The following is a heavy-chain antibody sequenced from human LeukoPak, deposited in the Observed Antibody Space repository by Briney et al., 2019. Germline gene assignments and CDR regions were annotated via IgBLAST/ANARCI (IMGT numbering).Heavy chain of an antibody. D-gene: IGHD2-2*01. CDR2: IYHSGST. CDR3: ARHDWGVPAAKGYYFDY. V-gene: IGHV4-38-2*02. CDR1: GYSISSGYY. Sequence: SETLSLTCTVSGYSISSGYYWGWIRQPPGKGLEWIGSIYHSGSTYYNPSLKSRVTISVDTSKNQFSLKLSSVTAADTAVYYCARHDWGVPAAKGYYFDYWGQGTLVTVSS. J-gene: IGHJ4*02.